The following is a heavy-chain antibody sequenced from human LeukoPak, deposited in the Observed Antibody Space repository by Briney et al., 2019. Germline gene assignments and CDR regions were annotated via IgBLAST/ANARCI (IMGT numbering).Heavy chain of an antibody. V-gene: IGHV6-1*01. CDR1: GDSVSSNSAA. Sequence: SQTLSLTCVISGDSVSSNSAAWNWIRQSPSRGLEWLGRTCYRSKWYYDYSVAVKSRVTINPDTSKNQFSLQLSSVTPEDTAVYYCAREAIVGTGNYFDYWGQGTLVTVSS. CDR2: TCYRSKWYY. D-gene: IGHD1-26*01. CDR3: AREAIVGTGNYFDY. J-gene: IGHJ4*02.